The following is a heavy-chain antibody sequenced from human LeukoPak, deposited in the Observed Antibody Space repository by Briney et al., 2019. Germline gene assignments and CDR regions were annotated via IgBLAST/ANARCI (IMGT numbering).Heavy chain of an antibody. D-gene: IGHD4/OR15-4a*01. CDR2: IRFDSTNY. V-gene: IGHV3-30*02. CDR3: ARRAGAYSHPYDY. CDR1: GFTFKYYG. J-gene: IGHJ4*02. Sequence: GGSLRLSCEASGFTFKYYGMHWVRQAPGKGLEWVAFIRFDSTNYYYADSVKGRFTISRDNSQNTLYLQMNSLRVEDTAMYYCARRAGAYSHPYDYWGQGTLVTVSS.